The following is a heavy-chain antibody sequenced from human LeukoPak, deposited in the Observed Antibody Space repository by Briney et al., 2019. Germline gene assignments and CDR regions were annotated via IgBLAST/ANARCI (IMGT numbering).Heavy chain of an antibody. CDR3: ARAGIVATVIGV. Sequence: ASVKVSCKASGYTFTGYYMHWVRQAPGQGLEWMGWINPNSGGTSYAQKFQGRVTMTRDTSISTAYMELSRLRSDDTAVYYCARAGIVATVIGVWGQGTLVTVSS. V-gene: IGHV1-2*02. CDR1: GYTFTGYY. J-gene: IGHJ4*02. CDR2: INPNSGGT. D-gene: IGHD5-12*01.